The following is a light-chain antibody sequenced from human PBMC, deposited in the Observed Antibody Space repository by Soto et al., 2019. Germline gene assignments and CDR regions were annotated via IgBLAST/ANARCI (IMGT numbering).Light chain of an antibody. CDR3: QQSYSTPPCT. CDR1: QSISSY. J-gene: IGKJ2*02. Sequence: DIPMTQSPSSLSASVGDRVTITCRASQSISSYLNWYQQKPGKAPKLLIYAASSLQSGVPSRFSGSGSGTAVTLPISSLQPEDFVTYYCQQSYSTPPCTFGQGTKLEIK. CDR2: AAS. V-gene: IGKV1-39*01.